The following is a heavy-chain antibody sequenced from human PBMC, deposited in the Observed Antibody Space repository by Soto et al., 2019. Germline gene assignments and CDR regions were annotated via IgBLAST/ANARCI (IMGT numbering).Heavy chain of an antibody. CDR2: MNPNSGNT. CDR1: GYTFTSYD. V-gene: IGHV1-8*01. J-gene: IGHJ6*03. CDR3: ARGPGSWYSYYMDV. D-gene: IGHD6-13*01. Sequence: QVQLVQSGAEVKKHGASVKVSCKASGYTFTSYDLNWVRQATGQGLEWMGWMNPNSGNTGYAQQFQGRDTMTRNTSISTAYMELSSLRSEGAAVYYCARGPGSWYSYYMDVWGTGTAVTVPS.